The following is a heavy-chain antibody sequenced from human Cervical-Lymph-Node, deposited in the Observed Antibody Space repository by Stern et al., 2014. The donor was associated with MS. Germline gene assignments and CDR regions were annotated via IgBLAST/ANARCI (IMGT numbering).Heavy chain of an antibody. J-gene: IGHJ4*02. D-gene: IGHD4-17*01. CDR3: AREYDYGMWFDY. V-gene: IGHV4-30-4*01. Sequence: QVQLQESGPGLVKPSQTLSLTCTVSGGSISSGAYYWSWIRQPPGKGLEWSGYIYYSESTYDNPSLKSRVTISVDTSKNQFSLKLSSVTAADTAVYYCAREYDYGMWFDYWGQGTLVTVSS. CDR1: GGSISSGAYY. CDR2: IYYSEST.